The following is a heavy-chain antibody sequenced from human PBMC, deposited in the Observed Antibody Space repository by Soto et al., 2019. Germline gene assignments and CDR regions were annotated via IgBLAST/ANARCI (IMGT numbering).Heavy chain of an antibody. V-gene: IGHV1-18*01. CDR2: INGYNGNT. J-gene: IGHJ6*01. CDR1: GYTFTSYG. D-gene: IGHD3-16*01. CDR3: ARMGDVPYYYYGMDV. Sequence: QVQLVQSGAEVKKPGASVKVSCKASGYTFTSYGITWVRQAPGQGLEWLGWINGYNGNTNYAQKLQGRVTMTTDTCPTPMYMETTSLRSDYTSVYYCARMGDVPYYYYGMDVW.